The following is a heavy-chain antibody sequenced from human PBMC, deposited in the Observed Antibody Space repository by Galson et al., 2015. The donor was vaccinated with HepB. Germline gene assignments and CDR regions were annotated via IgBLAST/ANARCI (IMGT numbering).Heavy chain of an antibody. J-gene: IGHJ4*02. CDR3: ARDWIRDGASYYFDY. D-gene: IGHD5-24*01. V-gene: IGHV4-4*02. Sequence: LSLTCAVSGGPISNRNWWNWVRQSPGKRLEWIGQIYHSGDVNYNPSLKSRVIMSVDTSKNQFSLRLNSVTAADTAIYYCARDWIRDGASYYFDYWGQGTLVTVSS. CDR2: IYHSGDV. CDR1: GGPISNRNW.